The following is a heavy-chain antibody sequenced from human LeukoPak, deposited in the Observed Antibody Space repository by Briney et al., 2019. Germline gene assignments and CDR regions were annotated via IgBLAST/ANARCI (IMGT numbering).Heavy chain of an antibody. Sequence: GRSLRLSCAASGFTFSSYGMHWVRQAPGKGLEWVAVIWNDGSNKYYADSVKGRFTISRDNSKNTLYLQMNSLRAEDTAVYYCARGGYDILTGSLYYFDYWGQGTLVTVSS. CDR3: ARGGYDILTGSLYYFDY. J-gene: IGHJ4*02. CDR2: IWNDGSNK. CDR1: GFTFSSYG. D-gene: IGHD3-9*01. V-gene: IGHV3-33*01.